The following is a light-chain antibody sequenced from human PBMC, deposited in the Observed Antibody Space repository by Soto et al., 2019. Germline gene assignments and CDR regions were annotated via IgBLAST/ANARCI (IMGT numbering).Light chain of an antibody. V-gene: IGKV3-11*01. J-gene: IGKJ1*01. CDR3: QQRSNWPVT. Sequence: EIVLTQSPGTLSLSPGDRATLSCRASPSVSSYLAWYQQKPGQAPRLLIYDASTRATGISARFSGSGSGTDFTLTISSLGPEDFAVYYCQQRSNWPVTFGQGTKVEVK. CDR2: DAS. CDR1: PSVSSY.